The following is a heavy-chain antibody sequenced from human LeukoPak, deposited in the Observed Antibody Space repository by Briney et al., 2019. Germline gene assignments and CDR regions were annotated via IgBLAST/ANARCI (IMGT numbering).Heavy chain of an antibody. CDR1: GFSVSGNY. J-gene: IGHJ6*03. Sequence: SGESLSLSCAVSGFSVSGNYMSWVRQPPGKGLEWVSLIYSGGTTYYADSVKGRFTISRDNSKNKLYLQMNSLRAEDTALYYCARGCCAWSLRGFYYYSIDVWGKGTTVTLSS. D-gene: IGHD3-10*02. V-gene: IGHV3-53*01. CDR3: ARGCCAWSLRGFYYYSIDV. CDR2: IYSGGTT.